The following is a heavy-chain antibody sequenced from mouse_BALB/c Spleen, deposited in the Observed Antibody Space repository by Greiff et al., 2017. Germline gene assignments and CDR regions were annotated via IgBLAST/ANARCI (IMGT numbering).Heavy chain of an antibody. Sequence: VQLQQSGAELVKPGASVKLSCTASGFNIKDTYMHWVKQRPEQGLEWIGRIDPANGNTKYDPKFQGKATITADTSSNTAYLQLSSLTSEDTAVYYCARNYYGSSPDYWGQGTTLTVSS. D-gene: IGHD1-1*01. CDR3: ARNYYGSSPDY. J-gene: IGHJ2*01. CDR2: IDPANGNT. V-gene: IGHV14-3*02. CDR1: GFNIKDTY.